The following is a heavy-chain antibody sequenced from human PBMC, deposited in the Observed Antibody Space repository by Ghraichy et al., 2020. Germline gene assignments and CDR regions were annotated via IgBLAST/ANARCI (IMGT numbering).Heavy chain of an antibody. CDR3: ARDSKAGYCSSTSCYTY. CDR2: IYHSGST. CDR1: GGSISSSNW. Sequence: GSLRLSCAVSGGSISSSNWWSWVRQPPGKGLEWIGEIYHSGSTNYNPSLKSRVTISVDKSKNQFSLKLSSVTAADTAVYYCARDSKAGYCSSTSCYTYWGQGTLVTVSS. J-gene: IGHJ4*02. D-gene: IGHD2-2*02. V-gene: IGHV4-4*02.